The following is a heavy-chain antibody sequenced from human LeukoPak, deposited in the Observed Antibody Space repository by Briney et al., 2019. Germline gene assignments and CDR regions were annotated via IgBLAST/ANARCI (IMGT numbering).Heavy chain of an antibody. D-gene: IGHD2-15*01. CDR3: ARARDCSGGSCYSDY. V-gene: IGHV3-23*01. CDR2: ISDSSA. Sequence: SGGSLRLSCAASGFTFRNYAMSWVRQAPGKGLEWVSAISDSSAYYADSVKGRFTISRDNSKNTLYLQMNSLRAEDTAVYYCARARDCSGGSCYSDYWGQGTLVTVSS. J-gene: IGHJ4*02. CDR1: GFTFRNYA.